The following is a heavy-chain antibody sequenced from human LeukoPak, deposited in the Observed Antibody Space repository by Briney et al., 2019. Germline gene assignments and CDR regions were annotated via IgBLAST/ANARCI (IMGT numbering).Heavy chain of an antibody. J-gene: IGHJ6*03. D-gene: IGHD4-11*01. V-gene: IGHV4-34*01. Sequence: SETLSLTCAVYGGSFSSYYGSWIRQPPGKGLEWIGEINHSGSTYYNPSLKSRVTISVDTSKNQFSLKLSSVTAADTAVYYCARCPSHDYSNCQEANMDVWGKRATVTVSS. CDR3: ARCPSHDYSNCQEANMDV. CDR2: INHSGST. CDR1: GGSFSSYY.